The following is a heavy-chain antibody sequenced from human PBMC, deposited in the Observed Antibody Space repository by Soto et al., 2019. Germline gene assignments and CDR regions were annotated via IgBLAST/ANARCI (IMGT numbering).Heavy chain of an antibody. Sequence: GGSLRLSCAASGFTFSSYWMSWVRQAPGKGLEWVANIKQDGSEKYYVDSVKGRFTISRDNAKNSLYLQMNSLRAEDTAVYYCARDLLGLGDAFDIWGQGTMVTVSS. CDR1: GFTFSSYW. CDR2: IKQDGSEK. J-gene: IGHJ3*02. V-gene: IGHV3-7*01. D-gene: IGHD6-19*01. CDR3: ARDLLGLGDAFDI.